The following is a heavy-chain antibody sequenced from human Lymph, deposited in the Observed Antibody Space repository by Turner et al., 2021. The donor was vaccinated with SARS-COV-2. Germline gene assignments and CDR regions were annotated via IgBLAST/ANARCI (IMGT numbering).Heavy chain of an antibody. CDR3: ARSRDLQSMGRGVGPFDY. CDR2: INPNRGGT. CDR1: GYTFTGYY. J-gene: IGHJ4*02. Sequence: QVQLVQSGAEVKKPGASVKVSCKASGYTFTGYYMHWVRQAPGQGREWMGRINPNRGGTKYAKKFQGRVTMTRDTSISTAYMEMSRLRSDDTAVYYWARSRDLQSMGRGVGPFDYWGQGTLVTVSS. D-gene: IGHD3-10*01. V-gene: IGHV1-2*02.